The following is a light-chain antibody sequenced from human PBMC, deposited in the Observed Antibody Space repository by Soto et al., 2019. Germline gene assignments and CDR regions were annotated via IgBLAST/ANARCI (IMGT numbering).Light chain of an antibody. CDR1: SSDGGGYNY. J-gene: IGLJ2*01. Sequence: QSALTQAASVSGSPGQSISISCTGTSSDGGGYNYVSWYQQHPGKAPKLMIYDVSNRPSGVSNRFSGSKSGNTASLTISGLQAEDEADYYCSSFTSISTLVVFGGGTKLTVL. CDR3: SSFTSISTLVV. V-gene: IGLV2-14*01. CDR2: DVS.